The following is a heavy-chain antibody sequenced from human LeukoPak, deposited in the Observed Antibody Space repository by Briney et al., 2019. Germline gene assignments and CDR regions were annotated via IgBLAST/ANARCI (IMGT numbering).Heavy chain of an antibody. D-gene: IGHD3-9*01. V-gene: IGHV3-21*01. CDR3: AREGYYDILAGNLNDY. CDR1: GFTFSSYS. J-gene: IGHJ4*02. Sequence: GGSLRPSCAASGFTFSSYSMNWVRQAPGKGLEWVSSISSSSSYIYYADSVKGRFTISRDNAKNSLYLQMNSPRAEDTAVYYCAREGYYDILAGNLNDYWGQGTLVTVSS. CDR2: ISSSSSYI.